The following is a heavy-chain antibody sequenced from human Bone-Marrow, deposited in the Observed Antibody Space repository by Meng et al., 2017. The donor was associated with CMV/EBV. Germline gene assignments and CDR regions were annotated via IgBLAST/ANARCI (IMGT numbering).Heavy chain of an antibody. Sequence: SETLSLTCTVSGGSISSYYWSWIRQPAGKGLEWIGRIYTSGSTNYNPSLKSRVTMSVDTSKNQFSLKLSSVTAADTAIYYCARHTTHCSSTSCYRGPNWFDPWGQGTLVTVSS. D-gene: IGHD2-2*01. V-gene: IGHV4-4*07. CDR2: IYTSGST. CDR3: ARHTTHCSSTSCYRGPNWFDP. J-gene: IGHJ5*02. CDR1: GGSISSYY.